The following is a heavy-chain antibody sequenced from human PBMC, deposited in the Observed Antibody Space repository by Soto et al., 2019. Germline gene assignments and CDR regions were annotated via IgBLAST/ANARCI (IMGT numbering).Heavy chain of an antibody. J-gene: IGHJ6*02. D-gene: IGHD1-26*01. V-gene: IGHV3-43*02. CDR1: GFTFDDYA. Sequence: GGSLRLSCAASGFTFDDYAMHWVRQAPGKGLEWVSFISGIGGSIYYADSVKGRFTISRDNSKNSLYLQMNSLRTEDTALYYCAKVLVGAAELYYYYGMDVWGQGTTVTVSS. CDR3: AKVLVGAAELYYYYGMDV. CDR2: ISGIGGSI.